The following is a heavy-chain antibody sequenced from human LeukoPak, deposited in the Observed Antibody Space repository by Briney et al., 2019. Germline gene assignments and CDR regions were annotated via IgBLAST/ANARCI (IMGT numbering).Heavy chain of an antibody. J-gene: IGHJ4*02. Sequence: GGSLRLSCAASGFTFDDYAMHWVRQTPGKGLEWVSLINWGGISTYYADSVKGRFIISRDNAKNSLYLQMNSLRDEDTAVYYCANLGPPGRDHYLESWGQGTLVTVSS. CDR2: INWGGIST. D-gene: IGHD5-24*01. CDR3: ANLGPPGRDHYLES. CDR1: GFTFDDYA. V-gene: IGHV3-43D*04.